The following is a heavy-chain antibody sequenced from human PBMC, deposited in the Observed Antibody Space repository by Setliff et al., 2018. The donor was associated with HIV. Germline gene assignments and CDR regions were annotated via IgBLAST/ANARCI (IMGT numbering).Heavy chain of an antibody. CDR1: GDSIAGGSYF. Sequence: SETLSLTCTVSGDSIAGGSYFWSWIRQPAGKGLEWIGHIYTSGSPSYNPSLKGRITISLDTSKNQYSLNLTSVTAADTAVYYCARRIQNWGQGTLVTV. CDR3: ARRIQN. V-gene: IGHV4-61*09. J-gene: IGHJ4*02. CDR2: IYTSGSP. D-gene: IGHD5-18*01.